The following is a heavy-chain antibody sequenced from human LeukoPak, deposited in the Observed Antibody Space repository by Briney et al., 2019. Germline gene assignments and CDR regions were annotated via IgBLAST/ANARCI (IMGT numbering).Heavy chain of an antibody. CDR3: AKNRYSPNDFDY. Sequence: GGSLRLSCAASGFTFSSYSMTWVRQAPGKGLEWVSSISSSSSHIYYADSVKGRFTISRDNAKNSLYLQMNSLRAEDTAVYYCAKNRYSPNDFDYWGQGTLVTVSS. V-gene: IGHV3-21*01. CDR1: GFTFSSYS. CDR2: ISSSSSHI. D-gene: IGHD1-26*01. J-gene: IGHJ4*02.